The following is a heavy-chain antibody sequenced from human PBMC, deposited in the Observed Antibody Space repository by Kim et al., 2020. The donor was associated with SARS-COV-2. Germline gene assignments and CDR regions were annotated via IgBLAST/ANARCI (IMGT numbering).Heavy chain of an antibody. J-gene: IGHJ4*02. Sequence: GGSLRLSCAASGFTFSSYAMAWVRQAPAKGLERVSGISAGGTSTYYEDSVKGRFTITRDNSKNTLFLQMESLRAEDTAVYFCVKRGGLGYSYSYGDFWGQGSLVIVSS. CDR3: VKRGGLGYSYSYGDF. V-gene: IGHV3-23*01. CDR2: ISAGGTST. D-gene: IGHD5-18*01. CDR1: GFTFSSYA.